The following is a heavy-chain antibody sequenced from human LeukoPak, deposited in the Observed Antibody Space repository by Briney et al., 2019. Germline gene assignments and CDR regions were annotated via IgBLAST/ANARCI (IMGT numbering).Heavy chain of an antibody. CDR2: INWNGGST. J-gene: IGHJ4*02. D-gene: IGHD3-16*02. Sequence: GGSLRLSCAASGFTFDDYGMSWVRQAPGKGLEWVSGINWNGGSTGYADSVKGRFTISRDNAKNSLYLQMNSLRAEDTALYYCARDYVWGSYRYIDCWGQGTLVTVSS. CDR3: ARDYVWGSYRYIDC. V-gene: IGHV3-20*04. CDR1: GFTFDDYG.